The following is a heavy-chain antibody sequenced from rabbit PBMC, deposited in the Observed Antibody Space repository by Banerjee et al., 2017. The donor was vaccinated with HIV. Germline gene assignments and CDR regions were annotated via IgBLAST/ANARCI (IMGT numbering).Heavy chain of an antibody. CDR2: IDTGSGST. CDR1: GFSFSNKYV. J-gene: IGHJ6*01. V-gene: IGHV1S45*01. CDR3: ARVWAL. Sequence: GGGLVQPEGSLTLTCKASGFSFSNKYVMCWVRQAPGEGLEWIGCIDTGSGSTVYATWVNGRFTISKTSSTTVTLQMTTVTAADTATYFCARVWALWGPGTLVTVS. D-gene: IGHD3-3*01.